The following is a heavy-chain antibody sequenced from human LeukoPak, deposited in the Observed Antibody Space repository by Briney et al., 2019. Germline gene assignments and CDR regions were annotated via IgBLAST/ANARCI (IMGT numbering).Heavy chain of an antibody. CDR3: ARGRLRWLRRLDY. V-gene: IGHV4-59*12. D-gene: IGHD5-12*01. J-gene: IGHJ4*02. CDR1: GGSISSYY. CDR2: IYYSGST. Sequence: SSETLSLTCTVSGGSISSYYWTWIRQPPGKGPECIGYIYYSGSTNYNPSLKSRVTISVDTSKNQFSLKLSSVTAADTAVYYCARGRLRWLRRLDYWGQGTLVTVSS.